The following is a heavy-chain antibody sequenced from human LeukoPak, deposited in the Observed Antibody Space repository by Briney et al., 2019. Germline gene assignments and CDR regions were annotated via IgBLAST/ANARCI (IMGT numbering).Heavy chain of an antibody. CDR1: GYSFTSYW. Sequence: GESLKISCKGSGYSFTSYWIGWVRQMPGKGLEWMGIIYPGDSDTRYSPSFQGQVTISADKSISTAYLQWSSLKASDTAMYYCARPAYYYDSSGYKLDAFDIWGQGTMVTVSS. J-gene: IGHJ3*02. D-gene: IGHD3-22*01. V-gene: IGHV5-51*01. CDR3: ARPAYYYDSSGYKLDAFDI. CDR2: IYPGDSDT.